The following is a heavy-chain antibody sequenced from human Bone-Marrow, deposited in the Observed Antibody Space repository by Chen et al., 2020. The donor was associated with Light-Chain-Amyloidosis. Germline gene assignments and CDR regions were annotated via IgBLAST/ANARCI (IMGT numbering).Heavy chain of an antibody. CDR3: TTEGVL. CDR2: SKSKTDGWTR. V-gene: IGHV3-15*01. D-gene: IGHD3-16*01. CDR1: GFTFSEAW. Sequence: EVYLVESGGSLVKPGGSLTLSCAASGFTFSEAWMSWVRQAPGKGLEWVGRSKSKTDGWTRDYAAPVKGRSTISRDDSKKTVSLQMSSLKIEDTGVYYCTTEGVLWGQGTRVTVSS. J-gene: IGHJ4*02.